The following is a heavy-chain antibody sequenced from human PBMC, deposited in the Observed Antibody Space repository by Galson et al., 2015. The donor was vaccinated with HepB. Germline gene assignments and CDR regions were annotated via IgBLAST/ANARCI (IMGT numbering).Heavy chain of an antibody. CDR2: IIPLISAS. CDR1: GGRDIFSLHA. V-gene: IGHV1-69*11. Sequence: SVKVSCKASGGRDIFSLHAINWVRQGPGQRLEWMGRIIPLISASKNAQTFQDRVTITVDESTTTAYMDLRSLRLDDTAVYYCSLSPEYYYGMEIWGQGTTVTVSS. CDR3: SLSPEYYYGMEI. J-gene: IGHJ6*02. D-gene: IGHD2/OR15-2a*01.